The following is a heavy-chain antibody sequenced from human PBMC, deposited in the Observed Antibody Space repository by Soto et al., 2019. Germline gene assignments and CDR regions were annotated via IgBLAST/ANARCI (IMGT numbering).Heavy chain of an antibody. Sequence: PSETLSLTGTVSGGSISSYYWGWIRQPPGKGLEWIGYIYYSGSTNYNPSLKSRVTISVDTSKNQFSLKLSSVTAADTAVYYCASSYSSGWYGSEYFQHWGQGTLVTVSS. D-gene: IGHD6-19*01. CDR2: IYYSGST. CDR1: GGSISSYY. CDR3: ASSYSSGWYGSEYFQH. J-gene: IGHJ1*01. V-gene: IGHV4-59*01.